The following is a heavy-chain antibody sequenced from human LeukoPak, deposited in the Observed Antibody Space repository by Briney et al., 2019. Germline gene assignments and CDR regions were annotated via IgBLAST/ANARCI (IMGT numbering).Heavy chain of an antibody. J-gene: IGHJ4*02. CDR3: AKDGTRSLWGDFDY. CDR2: ISWNSGSI. D-gene: IGHD2/OR15-2a*01. CDR1: GFTFDDYA. Sequence: GRSLRLSCAASGFTFDDYAMHWVRQAPGKGLGWVSGISWNSGSIGYADSVRGRFTISRDNAKNSLYLQMNSLRAEDTALYYCAKDGTRSLWGDFDYWGQGTLVTVSS. V-gene: IGHV3-9*01.